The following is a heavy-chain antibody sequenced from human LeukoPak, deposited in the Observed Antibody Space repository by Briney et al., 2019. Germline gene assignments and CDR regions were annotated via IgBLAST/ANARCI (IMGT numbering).Heavy chain of an antibody. CDR1: GFTFSNYW. J-gene: IGHJ3*01. D-gene: IGHD3-10*01. V-gene: IGHV3-7*01. CDR2: IRRDGSET. CDR3: ARVFWITTLRGVKAFDL. Sequence: PGGSLRHSCAASGFTFSNYWMTWVRRAPGKELEWVANIRRDGSETHYVDSVMGRFTISRDNAKNSLYLQMNSLRAEDTAMYYCARVFWITTLRGVKAFDLWGQGTAVTVSS.